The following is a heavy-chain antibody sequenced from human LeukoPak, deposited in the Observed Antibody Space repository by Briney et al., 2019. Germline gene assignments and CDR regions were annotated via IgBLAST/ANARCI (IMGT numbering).Heavy chain of an antibody. D-gene: IGHD3-9*01. CDR3: VKWGDYDILTGYYVPDF. CDR2: ITGSGDTT. CDR1: GFIFRNYA. Sequence: GASLRLSCAASGFIFRNYAMSWVRQAPGKGLEWVSAITGSGDTTFYADSVKGRFTISRDNSKNAPYVEMNTLRAEDTAVYYCVKWGDYDILTGYYVPDFWGQGTLVTVSS. J-gene: IGHJ4*02. V-gene: IGHV3-23*01.